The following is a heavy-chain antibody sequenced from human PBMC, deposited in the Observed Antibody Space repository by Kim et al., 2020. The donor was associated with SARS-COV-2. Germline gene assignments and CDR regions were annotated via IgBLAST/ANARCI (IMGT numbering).Heavy chain of an antibody. CDR1: GFTFSSYA. J-gene: IGHJ4*01. CDR2: ISYDGSNK. V-gene: IGHV3-30*04. Sequence: GGSLRLSCAASGFTFSSYAMHWVRQAPGKGLEWVAVISYDGSNKYYADSVKGRFTISRDNSKNTLYLQMNSLRAEDTAVYYCARAHSEHPRLGYYFDYWG. D-gene: IGHD6-19*01. CDR3: ARAHSEHPRLGYYFDY.